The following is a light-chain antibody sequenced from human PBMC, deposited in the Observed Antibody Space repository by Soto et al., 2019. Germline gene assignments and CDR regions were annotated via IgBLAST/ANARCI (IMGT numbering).Light chain of an antibody. CDR1: SSDVGGYNY. CDR2: DVS. CDR3: SSYTSSSTYV. J-gene: IGLJ1*01. V-gene: IGLV2-14*01. Sequence: QSVLTQPAPVSGSPGQSITISCTGASSDVGGYNYVSWYQQHPGKAPKLMIYDVSNRPSGVSNRFSGSKSGNTASLTISRLQAEDEADYDCSSYTSSSTYVFGTGTKVTVL.